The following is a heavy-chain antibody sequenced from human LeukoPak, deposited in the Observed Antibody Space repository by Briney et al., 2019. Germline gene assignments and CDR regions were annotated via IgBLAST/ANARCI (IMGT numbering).Heavy chain of an antibody. Sequence: SETLSLTCTVSGGSISSYYWSWIRQPPGKGLEWIGYIYYSGSTNYNPSLKSRVTISVDTSKNQFSLKLSSVTAADTAVYYCARFAGSGSSLYYYYYYMDVWGKGTTVTVSS. CDR1: GGSISSYY. CDR3: ARFAGSGSSLYYYYYYMDV. J-gene: IGHJ6*03. V-gene: IGHV4-59*01. CDR2: IYYSGST. D-gene: IGHD3-10*01.